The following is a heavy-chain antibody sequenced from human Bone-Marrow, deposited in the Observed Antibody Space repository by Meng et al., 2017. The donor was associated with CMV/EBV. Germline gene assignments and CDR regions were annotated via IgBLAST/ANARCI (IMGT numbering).Heavy chain of an antibody. CDR1: GGSISSSSYY. D-gene: IGHD6-13*01. V-gene: IGHV4-39*07. Sequence: SETLSLTCTVSGGSISSSSYYWGWIRQPPGKGLEWIGSIYYSGSTYYNPSLKSRVTISVDTSKNQFSLKLSSVTAADTAVYYCARGSSWFHVFDYWGQGTLVTVPS. CDR3: ARGSSWFHVFDY. CDR2: IYYSGST. J-gene: IGHJ4*02.